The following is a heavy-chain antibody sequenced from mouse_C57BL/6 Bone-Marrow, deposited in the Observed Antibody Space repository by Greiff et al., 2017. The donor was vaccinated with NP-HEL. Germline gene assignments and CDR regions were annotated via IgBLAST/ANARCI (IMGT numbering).Heavy chain of an antibody. CDR1: GYTFTSYW. J-gene: IGHJ3*01. CDR2: IDPSDSYT. CDR3: ASDYYGKGFAY. D-gene: IGHD1-1*01. Sequence: QVQLQQSGAELVMPGASVKLSCKASGYTFTSYWMHWVKQRPGQGLEWIGEIDPSDSYTNYNQKFKGKSTLTVDKSSSTAYMQLSSLTSEDSAVYYCASDYYGKGFAYWGQGTLVTVSA. V-gene: IGHV1-69*01.